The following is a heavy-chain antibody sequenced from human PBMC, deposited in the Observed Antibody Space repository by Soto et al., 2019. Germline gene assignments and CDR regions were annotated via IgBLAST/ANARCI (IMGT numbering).Heavy chain of an antibody. Sequence: QVQLVQSGADGKKPGASVKVSCKTSGYNFIENAVHWVRQAPGQGLEWMGWINCDNGNTKYSRKMQGRLTISRDKSATTVYMELSALTSEDTAVYFCARDDVGSAWPYWGQGTLVSVSS. V-gene: IGHV1-3*01. D-gene: IGHD6-19*01. CDR3: ARDDVGSAWPY. CDR2: INCDNGNT. CDR1: GYNFIENA. J-gene: IGHJ4*02.